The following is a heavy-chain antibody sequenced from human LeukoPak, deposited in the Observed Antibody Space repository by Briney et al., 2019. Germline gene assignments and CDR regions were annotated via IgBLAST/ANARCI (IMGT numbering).Heavy chain of an antibody. J-gene: IGHJ5*01. CDR1: GYTFTTHD. Sequence: ASVKVSCKASGYTFTTHDINWVRQAPGQGLEWLGGMNPNSGITVYAQKFQGRVNMTRDTSRSTAYMQLGSLRHDDTAVYYCARESGWTENWLDSWGQGTLVTVSS. CDR2: MNPNSGIT. V-gene: IGHV1-8*01. CDR3: ARESGWTENWLDS. D-gene: IGHD6-19*01.